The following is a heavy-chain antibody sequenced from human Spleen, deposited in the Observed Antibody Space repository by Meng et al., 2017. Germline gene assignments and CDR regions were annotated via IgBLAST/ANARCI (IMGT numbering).Heavy chain of an antibody. J-gene: IGHJ4*02. CDR3: ARGYSGYEGIY. CDR1: GFTFSRYW. CDR2: MNQDGSEK. D-gene: IGHD5-12*01. V-gene: IGHV3-7*04. Sequence: GESLKISCVASGFTFSRYWMSWVRQAPGKGLEWVANMNQDGSEKYYEDSVEGRFTISRDNAKNSLYLQMNSLRADDTAVYYCARGYSGYEGIYWGQGNLVNGAS.